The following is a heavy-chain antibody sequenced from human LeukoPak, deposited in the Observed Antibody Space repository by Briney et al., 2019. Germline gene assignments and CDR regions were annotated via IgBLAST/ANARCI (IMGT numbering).Heavy chain of an antibody. J-gene: IGHJ4*02. D-gene: IGHD3-10*01. CDR1: GYTFTGYY. CDR2: INPNSGNT. Sequence: GASVKVSCKASGYTFTGYYMHWVRQAPGQGLEWMGWINPNSGNTNYAQKLQGRVTMTTDTSTSTAYMELRSLRSDDTAVYYCARDEYYGSGSYYGDFDYWGQGTLVTVSS. CDR3: ARDEYYGSGSYYGDFDY. V-gene: IGHV1-18*04.